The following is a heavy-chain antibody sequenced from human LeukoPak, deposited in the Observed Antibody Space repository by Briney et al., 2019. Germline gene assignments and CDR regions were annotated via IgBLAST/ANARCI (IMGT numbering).Heavy chain of an antibody. V-gene: IGHV3-74*01. J-gene: IGHJ6*03. CDR1: GFTFSSYW. CDR3: ARAGISSSWVYYYYYYMDV. CDR2: INSDGSST. Sequence: GGSLRLSCAASGFTFSSYWMHGVRQARGKGLVWVSRINSDGSSTSYADSVKGRFTISRDNAKNTQYLQMNSLRAEDTAVYYCARAGISSSWVYYYYYYMDVWGKGTTVTVSS. D-gene: IGHD6-13*01.